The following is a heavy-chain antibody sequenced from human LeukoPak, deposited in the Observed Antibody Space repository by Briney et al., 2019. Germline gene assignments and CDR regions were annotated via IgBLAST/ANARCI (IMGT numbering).Heavy chain of an antibody. V-gene: IGHV1-18*04. J-gene: IGHJ4*02. CDR3: AREGELEIFDY. CDR1: GYTFTGYY. CDR2: ISAYNGNT. Sequence: GASVKVSCKASGYTFTGYYMHWVRQAPGQGLEWMGWISAYNGNTNYAQKLQGRVTMTTDTSTSTAYMELRSLRSDDTAVYYCAREGELEIFDYWGQGTLVTVSS. D-gene: IGHD1-1*01.